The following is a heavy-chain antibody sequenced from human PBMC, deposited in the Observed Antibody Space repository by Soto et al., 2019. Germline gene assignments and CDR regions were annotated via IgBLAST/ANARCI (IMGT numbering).Heavy chain of an antibody. CDR3: ARGDGITMIVYYFDY. CDR1: GGSFSGYY. CDR2: INHSGST. V-gene: IGHV4-34*01. J-gene: IGHJ4*02. Sequence: PSETLSLTCAVYGGSFSGYYWSWIRQPPGKGLEWIGEINHSGSTNYNPSLKSRVTISVDTSENQFSLKLSSVTASDTAVYYCARGDGITMIVYYFDYWGQGTLVTAPQ. D-gene: IGHD3-22*01.